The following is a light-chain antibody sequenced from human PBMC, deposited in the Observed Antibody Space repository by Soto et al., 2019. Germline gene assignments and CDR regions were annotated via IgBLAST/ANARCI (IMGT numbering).Light chain of an antibody. V-gene: IGKV1-5*03. CDR3: QQYHSLNT. CDR2: KAS. J-gene: IGKJ2*01. CDR1: QSISSW. Sequence: DIQMTQSPSTLSASVGDRVTITCRASQSISSWLAWYQQKPGKAPKVLIYKASSLESGVPSRFSGSGSGKEFTLTISSLQPDDFATYYCQQYHSLNTFGQGTKLEI.